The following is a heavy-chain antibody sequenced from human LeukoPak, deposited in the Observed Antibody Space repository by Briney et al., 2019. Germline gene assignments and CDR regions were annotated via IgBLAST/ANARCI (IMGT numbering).Heavy chain of an antibody. CDR2: IWYDGNNK. Sequence: PGRSPRLSCAASGFSFSNYDMHWVRQAPGKGLEWVAVIWYDGNNKYYADSVMGRFTISRDNSKNTLYLQMNSLRVEDTAVYYCARGDPTVTTKQNLDYWGQGTLVTVSS. J-gene: IGHJ4*02. D-gene: IGHD4-17*01. CDR1: GFSFSNYD. V-gene: IGHV3-33*01. CDR3: ARGDPTVTTKQNLDY.